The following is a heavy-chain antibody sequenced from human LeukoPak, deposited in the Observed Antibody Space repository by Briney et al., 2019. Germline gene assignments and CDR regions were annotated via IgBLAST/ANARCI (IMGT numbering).Heavy chain of an antibody. CDR2: IIPHSGGT. CDR3: STEDKYCTTSTCGDF. CDR1: GYTFTDHY. J-gene: IGHJ4*02. V-gene: IGHV1-2*02. D-gene: IGHD2/OR15-2a*01. Sequence: ASVKVSCKALGYTFTDHYFHWLRQAPGQGLEWMGYIIPHSGGTTYAQKFQGRVTMTRDTSISAAYLDLSGLRSDDTAMYYCSTEDKYCTTSTCGDFWGQGTLVTVSS.